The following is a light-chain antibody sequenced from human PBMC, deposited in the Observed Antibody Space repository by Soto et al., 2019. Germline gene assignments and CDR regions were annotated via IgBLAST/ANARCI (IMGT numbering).Light chain of an antibody. CDR2: GAS. CDR3: QQYGNSPIT. Sequence: MTQSPATLSVSPGERATLSCRASQSVSSNLAWYQQKPGQAPRLLIYGASTRATGIPARFSGSGSGTDFTLTISRLEPEDFAVYYCQQYGNSPITFGQGTRLEIK. J-gene: IGKJ5*01. CDR1: QSVSSN. V-gene: IGKV3-15*01.